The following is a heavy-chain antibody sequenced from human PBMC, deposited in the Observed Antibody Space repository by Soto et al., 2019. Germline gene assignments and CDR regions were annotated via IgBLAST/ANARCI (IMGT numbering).Heavy chain of an antibody. D-gene: IGHD3-3*01. J-gene: IGHJ6*02. CDR2: ISAYNGNT. CDR1: GYPFTSYG. V-gene: IGHV1-18*01. Sequence: SVKVSCKASGYPFTSYGISWVRQAPGQGLEWMGWISAYNGNTNYAQKLQGRVTMTTDTSTSTAYMELRSLRSDETAVYYCARHSAEGIFGVVTGSYYYYGMDVRGQGTTATVSS. CDR3: ARHSAEGIFGVVTGSYYYYGMDV.